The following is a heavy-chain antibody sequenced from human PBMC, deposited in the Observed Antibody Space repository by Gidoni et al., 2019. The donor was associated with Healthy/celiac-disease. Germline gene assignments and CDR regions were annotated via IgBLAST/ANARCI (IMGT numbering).Heavy chain of an antibody. Sequence: QVQLVESGGGVVQPGRSLRLSCAASGFTFSSYGMHWVRQAPGKGLEWVAVISYDGSNKYYADSVKGRFTISRDNSKNTLYLQMNSLRAEDTAVYYCAKDGPYYDFWSGYSYYYGMDVWGQGTTVTVSS. V-gene: IGHV3-30*18. D-gene: IGHD3-3*01. J-gene: IGHJ6*02. CDR2: ISYDGSNK. CDR1: GFTFSSYG. CDR3: AKDGPYYDFWSGYSYYYGMDV.